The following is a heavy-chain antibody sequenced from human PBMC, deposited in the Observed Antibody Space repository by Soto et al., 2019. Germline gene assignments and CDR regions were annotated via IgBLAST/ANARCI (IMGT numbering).Heavy chain of an antibody. V-gene: IGHV4-30-2*01. J-gene: IGHJ4*02. CDR3: ARLQFGEGFDY. Sequence: SSETLSLTCAVSGGSISGGGFSWSWIRQPPGKGLEWTGYILHTGGTQYNPSLKSRVSMSVDKSKNQFSLHLTSVTAADTAVYYCARLQFGEGFDYWGQGALVTVSS. CDR1: GGSISGGGFS. CDR2: ILHTGGT. D-gene: IGHD3-10*01.